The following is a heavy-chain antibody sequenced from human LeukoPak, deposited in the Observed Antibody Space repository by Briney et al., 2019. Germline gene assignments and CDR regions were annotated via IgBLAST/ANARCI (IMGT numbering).Heavy chain of an antibody. V-gene: IGHV3-48*01. J-gene: IGHJ4*02. CDR2: ISSSSSTI. D-gene: IGHD3-22*01. Sequence: GGSLRLSCAASGFTFSSYSMNWVRQAPGKGLEWVSYISSSSSTIYYAGSVKGRFTISRDNAKNSLYLQMNSLRAEDTAVYYCASWGIRGIVGPSFDYWGQGTLVTVSS. CDR1: GFTFSSYS. CDR3: ASWGIRGIVGPSFDY.